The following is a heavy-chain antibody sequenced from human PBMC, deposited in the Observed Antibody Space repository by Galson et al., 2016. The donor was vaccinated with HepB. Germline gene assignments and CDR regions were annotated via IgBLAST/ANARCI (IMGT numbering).Heavy chain of an antibody. CDR2: ISYDGSDK. V-gene: IGHV3-30-3*01. CDR1: GFTFRTYS. J-gene: IGHJ4*02. D-gene: IGHD4-17*01. Sequence: SLRLSCAASGFTFRTYSIHWVRQAPGKGLEWVAVISYDGSDKYYADSVKGRFTISRDNSKNTLYLEMVRLTPEDTAVYYCTRDLLNSYIHGDYTFDNWGQGTLVTVSS. CDR3: TRDLLNSYIHGDYTFDN.